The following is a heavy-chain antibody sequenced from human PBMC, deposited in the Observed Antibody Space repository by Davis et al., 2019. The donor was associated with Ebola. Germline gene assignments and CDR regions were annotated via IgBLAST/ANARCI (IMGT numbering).Heavy chain of an antibody. D-gene: IGHD2-15*01. Sequence: PGGSLRLSCAAAGVNITTFGFNWVRQAPGKGLEWVSVIYGSGSTYYADSVKGRFTISRDNSKNTLYLQMNTLRAEDTTLYHCARRYTCSGNYMDVWGKGTTVTVSS. J-gene: IGHJ6*03. CDR2: IYGSGST. CDR3: ARRYTCSGNYMDV. CDR1: GVNITTFG. V-gene: IGHV3-53*01.